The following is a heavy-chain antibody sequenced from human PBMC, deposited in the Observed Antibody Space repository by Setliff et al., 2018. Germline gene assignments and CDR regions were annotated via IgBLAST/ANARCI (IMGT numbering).Heavy chain of an antibody. CDR3: VKDTGNGGNTGLDY. J-gene: IGHJ4*02. CDR2: IIPIFGTA. D-gene: IGHD2-15*01. Sequence: GASVKVSCKASGGTFSSYAISWVRQAPGQGLEWMGGIIPIFGTANYAQKFQGRVTITTDESTSTAYMELNSLRVEDTALYYCVKDTGNGGNTGLDYWGQGTLVTVSS. V-gene: IGHV1-69*05. CDR1: GGTFSSYA.